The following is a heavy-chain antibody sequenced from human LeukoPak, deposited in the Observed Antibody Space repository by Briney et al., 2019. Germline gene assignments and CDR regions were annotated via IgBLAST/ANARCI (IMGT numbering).Heavy chain of an antibody. CDR1: GFTFSSYA. D-gene: IGHD6-6*01. J-gene: IGHJ4*02. Sequence: PGGSLRLSCAASGFTFSSYATSWVRQASGKGLEWVGRIRSKANSYATAYAASVKGRFTISRDDSKNTAYLQMNSLKTEDTAVYYCTRWIAARPFDYWGQGTLVTVSS. CDR3: TRWIAARPFDY. V-gene: IGHV3-73*01. CDR2: IRSKANSYAT.